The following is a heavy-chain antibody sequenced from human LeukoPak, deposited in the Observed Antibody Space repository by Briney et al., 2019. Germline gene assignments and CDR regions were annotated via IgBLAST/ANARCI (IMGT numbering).Heavy chain of an antibody. J-gene: IGHJ4*02. CDR3: AWGYDWNYLDY. Sequence: AGGSLRLSCATSGFIFDNNAMTWVRQAPGKGLEWVGFIRSRYYGETTDYAASVKDRFTISRDDSKRIAYLQMNSLTTEDTGMYYCAWGYDWNYLDYWGQGTLVTVSS. CDR2: IRSRYYGETT. D-gene: IGHD1-20*01. V-gene: IGHV3-49*04. CDR1: GFIFDNNA.